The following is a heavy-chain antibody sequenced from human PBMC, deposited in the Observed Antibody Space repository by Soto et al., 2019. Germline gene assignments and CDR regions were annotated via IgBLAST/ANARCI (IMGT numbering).Heavy chain of an antibody. J-gene: IGHJ6*02. V-gene: IGHV5-51*01. CDR2: IYPGDSDT. Sequence: GASLKISGKGSGCSSVCIWIGGVRLMPGKGLEWMGVIYPGDSDTRYSPSLQGQVTISVDKSISTAYLQWSSLKATDTAMYYCARHAYDFWSGHPNPRYYYGMDVWGQGTTVTVSS. D-gene: IGHD3-3*01. CDR1: GCSSVCIW. CDR3: ARHAYDFWSGHPNPRYYYGMDV.